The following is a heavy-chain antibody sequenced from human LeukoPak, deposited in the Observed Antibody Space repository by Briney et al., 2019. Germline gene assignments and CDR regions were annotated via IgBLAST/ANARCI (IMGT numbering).Heavy chain of an antibody. V-gene: IGHV4-61*02. CDR2: IYTSGST. CDR3: ARGERWLQSSDY. D-gene: IGHD5-24*01. CDR1: GGSISSGSYY. J-gene: IGHJ4*02. Sequence: SETLSLTCTVSGGSISSGSYYWSWIRQPAGKGLEWIGRIYTSGSTNYNPSLKGRVTISVDTSKNQFSLKLSSVTAADTAVYYCARGERWLQSSDYWGQGTLVTVSS.